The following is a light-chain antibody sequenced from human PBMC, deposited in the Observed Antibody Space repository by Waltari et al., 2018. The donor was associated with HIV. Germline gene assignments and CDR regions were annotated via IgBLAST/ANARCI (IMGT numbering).Light chain of an antibody. J-gene: IGLJ2*01. CDR3: CSYAGNSVVV. V-gene: IGLV2-23*02. CDR1: NTDVGSSDH. Sequence: QSAPTQPASVSGSPGQSVTISCTGTNTDVGSSDHVSWFHQFSSGAPQRLIYDVNQRPSGISDRFSGSKSGKTASLTISRLQIEDEGDYFCCSYAGNSVVVFGGGTKLTVL. CDR2: DVN.